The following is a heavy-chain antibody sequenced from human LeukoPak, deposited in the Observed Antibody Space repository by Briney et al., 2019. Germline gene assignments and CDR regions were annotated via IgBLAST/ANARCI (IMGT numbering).Heavy chain of an antibody. CDR1: GFTFSSYS. V-gene: IGHV3-21*01. D-gene: IGHD3-9*01. J-gene: IGHJ4*02. CDR3: ARKGSYDILTGYFPPDY. CDR2: ISSSSSYI. Sequence: GGSLRLSCAASGFTFSSYSMNWVRQAPGKGLEWVSSISSSSSYIYYADSVKGRFTISRDNAKNSLYLQMNSLRAEDTAVYYCARKGSYDILTGYFPPDYWGQGTLVTVSS.